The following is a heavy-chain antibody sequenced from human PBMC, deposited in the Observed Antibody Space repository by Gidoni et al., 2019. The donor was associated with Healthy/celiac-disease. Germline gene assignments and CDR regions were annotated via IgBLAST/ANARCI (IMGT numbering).Heavy chain of an antibody. Sequence: RGVVQPGRSLRLSCAASGFTFSSYGMHWVRQAPGKGLEWVAVISYDGSNKYYADSVKGRFTISRDNSKNTLYLQMNSLRAEDTAVYYCAKDGEQVHYGGNSVFDYWGQGTLVTVSS. D-gene: IGHD4-17*01. CDR1: GFTFSSYG. CDR2: ISYDGSNK. J-gene: IGHJ4*02. CDR3: AKDGEQVHYGGNSVFDY. V-gene: IGHV3-30*18.